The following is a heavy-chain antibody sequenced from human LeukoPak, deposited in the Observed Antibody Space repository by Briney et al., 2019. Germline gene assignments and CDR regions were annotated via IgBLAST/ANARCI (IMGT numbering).Heavy chain of an antibody. CDR1: GGSISSYY. Sequence: SETLSLTCTVSGGSISSYYWNWTRQPPGKGLEWIGYIYYSGSTNYNPSLKSGVTISVDTSKNQFSLKLSSVTAADTAVYYCARASSPRSRASGATTAFDYWGQGTLVTVSS. V-gene: IGHV4-59*01. CDR2: IYYSGST. D-gene: IGHD1-26*01. J-gene: IGHJ4*02. CDR3: ARASSPRSRASGATTAFDY.